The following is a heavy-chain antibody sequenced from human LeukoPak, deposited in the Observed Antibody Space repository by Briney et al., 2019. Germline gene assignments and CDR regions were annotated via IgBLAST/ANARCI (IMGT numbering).Heavy chain of an antibody. V-gene: IGHV3-33*01. CDR2: IWYDGSNK. Sequence: GRSLRLFCAASGFTFSSYDMHWVRQAPGKGLEWVAVIWYDGSNKYYADSVRGRFTISRDNSKNTLYLQMNSLRAEDTAVYYCARGRDGYDYYYYYYMDVWGKGTTVTVSS. CDR3: ARGRDGYDYYYYYYMDV. D-gene: IGHD5-24*01. J-gene: IGHJ6*03. CDR1: GFTFSSYD.